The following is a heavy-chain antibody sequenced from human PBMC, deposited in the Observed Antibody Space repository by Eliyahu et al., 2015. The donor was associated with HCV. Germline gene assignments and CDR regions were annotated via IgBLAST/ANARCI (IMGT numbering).Heavy chain of an antibody. CDR2: IYGWGTP. V-gene: IGHV4-38-2*02. CDR1: GYSITSGYH. D-gene: IGHD1-26*01. Sequence: QVQLQESGPGLVKLSETLSLTCTVXGYSITSGYHWGWIRQPPGEGLEWIGSIYGWGTPYYNPSLQSRVTMSADTSRNQFSLKLNSVTAADTAVYFCARDRNGSPWFFDLWGRGTLVTVSS. CDR3: ARDRNGSPWFFDL. J-gene: IGHJ2*01.